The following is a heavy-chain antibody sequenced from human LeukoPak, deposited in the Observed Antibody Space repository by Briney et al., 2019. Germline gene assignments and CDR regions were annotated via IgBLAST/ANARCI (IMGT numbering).Heavy chain of an antibody. J-gene: IGHJ4*02. V-gene: IGHV4-59*08. CDR2: IYYSGST. Sequence: SETLSLTCTVSGASISSYYWSWIRQPPGKGLEWIGYIYYSGSTDYNPSLKSRVTISVDTSKNQFSLKLSSVTAADTAVYYCARGGRGYSYGRFDYWGQGTLVTVSS. CDR1: GASISSYY. D-gene: IGHD5-18*01. CDR3: ARGGRGYSYGRFDY.